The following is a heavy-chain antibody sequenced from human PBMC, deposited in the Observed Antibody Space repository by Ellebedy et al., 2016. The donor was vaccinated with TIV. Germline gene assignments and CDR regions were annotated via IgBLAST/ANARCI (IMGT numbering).Heavy chain of an antibody. CDR1: GYTFTSYG. J-gene: IGHJ4*02. CDR3: ARDRGRVVVAATSFDY. D-gene: IGHD2-15*01. CDR2: ISAYNGNT. Sequence: AASVKVSCKASGYTFTSYGISWVRQAPGQGLEWMGWISAYNGNTNYAQKLQGRVTMTTDTSTSTAYMELRSLRSDDTAVYHCARDRGRVVVAATSFDYWGQGTLVTVSS. V-gene: IGHV1-18*01.